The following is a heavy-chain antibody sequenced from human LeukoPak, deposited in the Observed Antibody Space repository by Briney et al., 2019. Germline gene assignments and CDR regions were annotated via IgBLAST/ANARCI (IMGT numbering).Heavy chain of an antibody. Sequence: GGSLRLSCAASGFSFSSYSMDWVRQAPGKGLEWVSSISSGSTSMYYADSVKGRFTISRDNAKNSLYLQMNSLRAEDTAVYYCARVTGTTAGDHWGQGTLVSVSS. J-gene: IGHJ5*02. CDR3: ARVTGTTAGDH. CDR1: GFSFSSYS. V-gene: IGHV3-21*01. D-gene: IGHD1-1*01. CDR2: ISSGSTSM.